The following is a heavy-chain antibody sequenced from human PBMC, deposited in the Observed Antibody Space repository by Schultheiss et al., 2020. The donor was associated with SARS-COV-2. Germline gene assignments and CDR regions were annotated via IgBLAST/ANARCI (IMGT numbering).Heavy chain of an antibody. CDR3: ARALYSSSWTPLDY. J-gene: IGHJ4*02. CDR2: ISGSGGST. CDR1: GFTFSSYA. V-gene: IGHV3-23*01. Sequence: GGSLRLSCAASGFTFSSYAMSWVRQAPGKGLEWVSAISGSGGSTYYADSVKGRFTISRDNSKNTLYLQMNSLRAEDTAVYYCARALYSSSWTPLDYWGQGTLVTVSS. D-gene: IGHD6-13*01.